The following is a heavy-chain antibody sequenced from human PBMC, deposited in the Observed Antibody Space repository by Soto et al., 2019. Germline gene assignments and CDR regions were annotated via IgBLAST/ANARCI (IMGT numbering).Heavy chain of an antibody. Sequence: EVQLLESGGGLVQPGGSLRLSCAASGFTFSSYAMSWVRHAPGKGLEWVSAISGSGGSTYYADSVKGRFTISRDNSKNTLYLQMNSLRAEDTAVYYCAKDLTLTWIQLWASFDYWGQGTLVTVSS. CDR3: AKDLTLTWIQLWASFDY. CDR1: GFTFSSYA. D-gene: IGHD5-18*01. V-gene: IGHV3-23*01. CDR2: ISGSGGST. J-gene: IGHJ4*02.